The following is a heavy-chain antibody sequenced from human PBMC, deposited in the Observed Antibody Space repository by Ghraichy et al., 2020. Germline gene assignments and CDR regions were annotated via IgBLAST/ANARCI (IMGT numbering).Heavy chain of an antibody. D-gene: IGHD3-3*01. Sequence: GGSLRLSCAASGFTFSSYSMNWVRQAPGKGLEWVSSISSSSSYIYYADSVKGRFTISRDNAKNSLYLQMNSLRAEDTAVYYCARDLAVGGPFWSGYYGMDVWGQGTTVTVSS. CDR1: GFTFSSYS. CDR2: ISSSSSYI. V-gene: IGHV3-21*01. J-gene: IGHJ6*02. CDR3: ARDLAVGGPFWSGYYGMDV.